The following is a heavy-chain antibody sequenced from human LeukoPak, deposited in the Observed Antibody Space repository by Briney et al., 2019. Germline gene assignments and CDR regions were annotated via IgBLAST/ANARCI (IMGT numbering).Heavy chain of an antibody. J-gene: IGHJ6*02. CDR2: INPNSGGT. D-gene: IGHD3-16*01. CDR3: ARDGGRSKKNYYGMDV. V-gene: IGHV1-2*04. Sequence: GASVKVSCTASGYTFTGYYMHWVRQAPGQGLEWMGWINPNSGGTNYAQKFQGWVTMTRDTSISTAYMELSRLRSDDTAVYYCARDGGRSKKNYYGMDVWGQGTTVTVSS. CDR1: GYTFTGYY.